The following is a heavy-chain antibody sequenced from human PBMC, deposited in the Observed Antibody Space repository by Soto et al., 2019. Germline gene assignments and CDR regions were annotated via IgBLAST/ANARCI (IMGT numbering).Heavy chain of an antibody. CDR2: ISSISSTI. J-gene: IGHJ4*02. CDR1: GFTLSSDS. V-gene: IGHV3-48*01. CDR3: ARDWVIAAFSFFDY. Sequence: PGGSLRLCCAASGFTLSSDSMNWVSQPLVKVLEWVLYISSISSTIYYADSVKGRFTMSRDNSKNSLYLQMNSLRAEVTAVYYCARDWVIAAFSFFDYWGQGTLVTVSS. D-gene: IGHD6-13*01.